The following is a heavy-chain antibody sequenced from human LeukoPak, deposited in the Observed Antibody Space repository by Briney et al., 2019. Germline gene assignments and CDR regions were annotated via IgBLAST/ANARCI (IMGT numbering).Heavy chain of an antibody. CDR1: GGSISSYY. CDR2: IYTSGST. Sequence: PSETLSLTCTVSGGSISSYYWSWIRQPAGKGLEGIGRIYTSGSTNYNPSLKSRVTMSVDTYKNQFSLKLSFVTGAATAVYYWARDEGTYYDFWSGAVGAFYICGEGTMVTVSS. V-gene: IGHV4-4*07. CDR3: ARDEGTYYDFWSGAVGAFYI. J-gene: IGHJ3*02. D-gene: IGHD3-3*01.